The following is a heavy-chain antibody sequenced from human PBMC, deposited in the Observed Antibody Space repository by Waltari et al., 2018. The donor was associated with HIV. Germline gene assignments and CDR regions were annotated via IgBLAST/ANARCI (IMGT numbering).Heavy chain of an antibody. D-gene: IGHD6-13*01. CDR2: FFYSGST. CDR3: AGESRSWSNFDS. CDR1: GGSISSSSYY. V-gene: IGHV4-39*02. J-gene: IGHJ4*02. Sequence: QLQLQESGPGLVKPSETLSLTCTVSGGSISSSSYYWGWIRQPPGKGLEWIGNFFYSGSTYYNPSLKSRVTISVDTSKNQFSLKLTSVTAADTAVYYCAGESRSWSNFDSWGQGTLVTVSS.